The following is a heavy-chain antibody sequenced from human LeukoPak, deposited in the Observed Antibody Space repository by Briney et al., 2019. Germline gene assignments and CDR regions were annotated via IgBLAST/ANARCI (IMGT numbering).Heavy chain of an antibody. CDR3: AKAGSNYDFWSGYYYYFDY. CDR2: MRYDGSNK. CDR1: GFTFSSYG. J-gene: IGHJ4*02. Sequence: GGSLRLSCAASGFTFSSYGMHWVRQAPGKGLEWVAFMRYDGSNKYYADSVKGRFTISRDNSKNTLYLQMNSLRAEDTAVYYWAKAGSNYDFWSGYYYYFDYWGQGTLVTVSS. D-gene: IGHD3-3*01. V-gene: IGHV3-30*02.